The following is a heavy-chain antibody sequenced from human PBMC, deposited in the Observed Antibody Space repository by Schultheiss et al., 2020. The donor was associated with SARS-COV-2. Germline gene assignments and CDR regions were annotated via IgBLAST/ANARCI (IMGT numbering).Heavy chain of an antibody. V-gene: IGHV3-48*03. J-gene: IGHJ6*02. CDR2: ISSSGSTI. CDR1: GFTFSSYE. CDR3: ARDLYNTVVPWGVYYYYGMDV. Sequence: GESLKISCAASGFTFSSYEMNWVRQAPGKGLEWVSYISSSGSTIYYADSVKGRFTISRDNAKNSLYLQMNSLRAEDTAVYYCARDLYNTVVPWGVYYYYGMDVWGQGTTVTVSS. D-gene: IGHD4-23*01.